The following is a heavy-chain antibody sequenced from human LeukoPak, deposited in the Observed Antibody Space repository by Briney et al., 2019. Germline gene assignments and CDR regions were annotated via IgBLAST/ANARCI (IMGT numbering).Heavy chain of an antibody. CDR3: ARARPSGQDYYYYYMDV. CDR2: ISAYNGNT. Sequence: ASVKVSCKASGYTFTSYGISWVRQAPGQGLEWMVWISAYNGNTNYAQKLQGRVTMTTDTSTSTAYMELRSLRSDDTAVYYCARARPSGQDYYYYYMDVWGKGTTVTVSS. J-gene: IGHJ6*03. V-gene: IGHV1-18*01. CDR1: GYTFTSYG. D-gene: IGHD6-6*01.